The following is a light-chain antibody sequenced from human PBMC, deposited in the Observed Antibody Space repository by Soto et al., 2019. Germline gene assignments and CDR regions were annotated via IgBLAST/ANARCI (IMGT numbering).Light chain of an antibody. CDR3: LQHNSSPFT. CDR1: QGIRND. V-gene: IGKV1-17*01. J-gene: IGKJ3*01. Sequence: DIQMTQSPSSLSASVGDRVTITCRASQGIRNDLAWYQQKPGKAPKRLIFAAATFQSGVPARFSRSGSGTEFTLTISRLQPEDCATYYCLQHNSSPFTFGPGTKVDIK. CDR2: AAA.